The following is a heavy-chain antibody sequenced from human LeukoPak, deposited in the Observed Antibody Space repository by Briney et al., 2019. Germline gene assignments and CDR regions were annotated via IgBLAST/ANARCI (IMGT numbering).Heavy chain of an antibody. Sequence: PGGSLRLSCAASGFTFSSYSMTWVRQAPGKGLEWVSLIYSGGAMFYTDSVKGRFTISRHNSENTLYLQMNNLRAEDTAVYYCARVGVGTVAGNYFDDWGQGTLVTVSS. CDR1: GFTFSSYS. D-gene: IGHD6-19*01. CDR2: IYSGGAM. J-gene: IGHJ4*02. CDR3: ARVGVGTVAGNYFDD. V-gene: IGHV3-53*04.